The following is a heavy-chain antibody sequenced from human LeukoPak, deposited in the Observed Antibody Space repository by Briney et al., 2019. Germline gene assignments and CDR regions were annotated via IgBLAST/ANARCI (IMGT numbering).Heavy chain of an antibody. V-gene: IGHV3-48*02. D-gene: IGHD3-9*01. CDR3: ETDKRYAFDY. CDR1: GFTFTDYP. Sequence: PGGSLRLSCATSGFTFTDYPMNWVRQAPGKGLEWVSNIRTTAEGANYAYYADSVKGRVTISRDDAKNTLYLHMNSLRDDDTAVYYCETDKRYAFDYWGQGILVTVSS. CDR2: IRTTAEGANYA. J-gene: IGHJ4*02.